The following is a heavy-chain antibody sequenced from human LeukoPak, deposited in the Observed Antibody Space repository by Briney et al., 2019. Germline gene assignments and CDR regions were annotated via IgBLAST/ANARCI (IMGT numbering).Heavy chain of an antibody. V-gene: IGHV3-30*03. D-gene: IGHD2-2*01. CDR1: EFTFSSYG. J-gene: IGHJ4*02. Sequence: GGSLRLSCAASEFTFSSYGMHWVRQAPGKGLEWVAVISYDGSNKYYADSVKGRFTISRDNSKNTLYLQMNSLRAEGTAVYYCAVRDVVPAAMGDYWGQGTLVTVSS. CDR3: AVRDVVPAAMGDY. CDR2: ISYDGSNK.